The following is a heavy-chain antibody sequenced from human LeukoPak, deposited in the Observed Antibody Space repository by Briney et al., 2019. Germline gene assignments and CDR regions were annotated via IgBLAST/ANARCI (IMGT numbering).Heavy chain of an antibody. D-gene: IGHD3-3*01. Sequence: ASVKVSCKASGYTFTSYDINWVRQATGQGLEWMGWMNPNSGNTGYAQKFQGRVTVTRNTSMSTAYMELGSLRSEDTAVYYCARSPSWSGYYTTYYFDYWGQGTLVTVSS. CDR1: GYTFTSYD. CDR3: ARSPSWSGYYTTYYFDY. CDR2: MNPNSGNT. V-gene: IGHV1-8*01. J-gene: IGHJ4*02.